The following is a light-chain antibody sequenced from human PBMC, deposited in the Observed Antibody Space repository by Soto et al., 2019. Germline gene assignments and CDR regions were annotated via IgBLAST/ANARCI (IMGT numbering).Light chain of an antibody. CDR3: QQYYSYPPWT. J-gene: IGKJ1*01. V-gene: IGKV1-8*01. CDR1: QSISGY. Sequence: AIQVTQSPSSVSATISSRLSVSRGASQSISGYFNWYQQKPGKAPKLLIYAASTLQSGVPSRFSGSGSGTDFTLTISCLQSEDFATYYCQQYYSYPPWTFGQGTKVDI. CDR2: AAS.